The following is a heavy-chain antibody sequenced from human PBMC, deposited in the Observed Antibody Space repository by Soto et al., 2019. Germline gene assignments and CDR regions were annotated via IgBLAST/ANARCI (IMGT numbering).Heavy chain of an antibody. CDR1: GFTFSTYW. Sequence: EVQLVESGGGLVQPGGSLRLSCAASGFTFSTYWMTWVRQAPGKGLEWVANIKQDGSEKYYVDSVKGRFTISRDNAKDSVNLQLNSLRAGDTAMYYCGGARWVSVGGDYWGQGTLVTVSS. J-gene: IGHJ4*02. CDR2: IKQDGSEK. D-gene: IGHD2-2*01. CDR3: GGARWVSVGGDY. V-gene: IGHV3-7*05.